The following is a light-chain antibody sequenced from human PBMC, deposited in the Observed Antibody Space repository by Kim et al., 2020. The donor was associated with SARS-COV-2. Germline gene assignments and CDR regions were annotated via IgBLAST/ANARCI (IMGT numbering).Light chain of an antibody. Sequence: SVTISCTGTSSGVGGYKYVTWYRQQPGTAPKLMIYDVDNRPSGVSDRFSGSKSGNTASLTISGLQAEDEGDYYCSSYTRTDTVVFGGGTQLTVL. V-gene: IGLV2-14*03. CDR3: SSYTRTDTVV. CDR1: SSGVGGYKY. J-gene: IGLJ2*01. CDR2: DVD.